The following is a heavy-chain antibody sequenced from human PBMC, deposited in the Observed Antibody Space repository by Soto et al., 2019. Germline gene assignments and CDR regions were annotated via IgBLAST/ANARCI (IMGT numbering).Heavy chain of an antibody. D-gene: IGHD5-18*01. V-gene: IGHV3-21*01. CDR2: ISRSSSYI. CDR3: ARDQPGYSYGYGLGY. CDR1: GFTFSSYS. Sequence: EVQLVESGGGLVKPGGSLRLSCAASGFTFSSYSMNWVRQAPGKGLEWVSSISRSSSYIYYADSVKGRFTLSRDNAKNSLYLQMNSLRAEDTAVYYCARDQPGYSYGYGLGYWGQGTLVTVAS. J-gene: IGHJ4*02.